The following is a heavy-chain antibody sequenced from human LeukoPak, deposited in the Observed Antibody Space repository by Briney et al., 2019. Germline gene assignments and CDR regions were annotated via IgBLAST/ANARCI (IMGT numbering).Heavy chain of an antibody. D-gene: IGHD4-23*01. V-gene: IGHV4-59*12. Sequence: SETLSLTCTVSGGSISSYYWSWIRQPPGKGLEWIGYIYHSGSTYYNPSLKSRVTISVDRSKNQFSLKLSSVTAADTAVYYCAKDSRYPGGYYYYMDVWGKGTTVTVSS. CDR3: AKDSRYPGGYYYYMDV. CDR2: IYHSGST. CDR1: GGSISSYY. J-gene: IGHJ6*03.